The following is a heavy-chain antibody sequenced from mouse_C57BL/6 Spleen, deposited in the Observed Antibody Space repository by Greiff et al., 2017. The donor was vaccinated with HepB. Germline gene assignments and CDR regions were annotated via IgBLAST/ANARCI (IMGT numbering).Heavy chain of an antibody. CDR1: GYTFTSYW. CDR2: IDPSDSYT. D-gene: IGHD2-5*01. CDR3: ARRDYSNHPFAY. V-gene: IGHV1-50*01. Sequence: QVQLKQPGAELVKPGASVKLSCKASGYTFTSYWMQWVKQRPGQGLEWIGEIDPSDSYTNYNQKFKGKATLTVDTSSSTAYMQLSSLTSEDSAVYYCARRDYSNHPFAYWGQGTLVTVSA. J-gene: IGHJ3*01.